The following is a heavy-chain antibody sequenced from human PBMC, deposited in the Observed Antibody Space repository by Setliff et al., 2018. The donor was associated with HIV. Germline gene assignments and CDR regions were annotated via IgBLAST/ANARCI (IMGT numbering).Heavy chain of an antibody. D-gene: IGHD3-22*01. V-gene: IGHV4-38-2*02. CDR3: AREDSSYHYFDS. J-gene: IGHJ4*02. CDR2: IFYSGSA. Sequence: LSLTCAVSGYAISSGYYWGWIRQPPGKGREWIGSIFYSGSANYNPSLTSPVTISVDTSKNQFSLKLRSVTAADTAVYWCAREDSSYHYFDSWGQGMLVTSPQ. CDR1: GYAISSGYY.